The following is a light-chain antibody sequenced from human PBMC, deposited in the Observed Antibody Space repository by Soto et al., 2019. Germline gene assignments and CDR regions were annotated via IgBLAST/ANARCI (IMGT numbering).Light chain of an antibody. CDR2: GAS. J-gene: IGKJ1*01. V-gene: IGKV3-20*01. Sequence: EIVLTQSPGTLSLSPGERATLSCRASQSVSSSYLAWYQQKPGQAARLLIYGASSRATGIPDRFSGSGSGTDFTLNISSLQSEDFAVYYCQQFNGWPPTWTFGQGTKVDIK. CDR3: QQFNGWPPTWT. CDR1: QSVSSSY.